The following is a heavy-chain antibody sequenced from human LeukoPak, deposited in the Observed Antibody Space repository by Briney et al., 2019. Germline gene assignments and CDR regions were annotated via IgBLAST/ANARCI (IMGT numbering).Heavy chain of an antibody. V-gene: IGHV1-46*01. CDR2: INPSGGST. J-gene: IGHJ3*02. Sequence: ASVKVSCKASGYTFTSYYMHWVRQAPGQGLEWMGIINPSGGSTSYAQKFQGRVTMTRDTSISTAYMELSRLRSDDTAVYYCARVFVVVTAQDAFDIWGQGTMVTVSS. CDR3: ARVFVVVTAQDAFDI. CDR1: GYTFTSYY. D-gene: IGHD2-21*02.